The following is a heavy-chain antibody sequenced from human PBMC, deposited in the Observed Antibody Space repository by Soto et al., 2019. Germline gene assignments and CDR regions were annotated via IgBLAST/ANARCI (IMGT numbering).Heavy chain of an antibody. J-gene: IGHJ6*02. CDR1: GFTFSVYW. D-gene: IGHD4-4*01. V-gene: IGHV3-74*01. CDR2: IDSDGSTT. CDR3: ARPGYSNYGPGVDV. Sequence: EVQLVESGGGLVQPGGSLRLSCAASGFTFSVYWMHWVRQAPGKGLVWVSRIDSDGSTTSYADSVKGRFTISRDNAKSTLYLQMNTLRAELTAVYYCARPGYSNYGPGVDVWGQGTTVTVSS.